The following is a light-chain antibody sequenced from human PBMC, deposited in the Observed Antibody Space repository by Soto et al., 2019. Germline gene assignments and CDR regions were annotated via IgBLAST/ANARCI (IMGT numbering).Light chain of an antibody. CDR3: QQSYSTLMYT. V-gene: IGKV1-39*01. J-gene: IGKJ2*01. Sequence: DIQMTPSPSSLSASVRDRVTLTCRASQSISSYLNWYQQKPGKAPKLLIYAASSLQSGAPSRFSGSGSGTDFTLTISSLQPEDFATYYCQQSYSTLMYTFGQGTKVDIK. CDR2: AAS. CDR1: QSISSY.